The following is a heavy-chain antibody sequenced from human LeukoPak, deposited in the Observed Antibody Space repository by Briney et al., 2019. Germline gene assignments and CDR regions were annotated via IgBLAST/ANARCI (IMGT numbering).Heavy chain of an antibody. D-gene: IGHD4-17*01. Sequence: GASLKISCKGSGYTFTNYWIGWVRQVPGKGLEWMGVIYPGDSDTRYSPSFQGQVTISADKSINTAYLQWSSLKASDTAMYYCATLLTTVTPFDYWGQGTLVTVSS. CDR3: ATLLTTVTPFDY. J-gene: IGHJ4*02. CDR1: GYTFTNYW. CDR2: IYPGDSDT. V-gene: IGHV5-51*01.